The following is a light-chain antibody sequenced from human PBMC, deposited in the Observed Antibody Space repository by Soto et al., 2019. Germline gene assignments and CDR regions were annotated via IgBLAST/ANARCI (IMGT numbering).Light chain of an antibody. Sequence: QSALTQPPSASGSPGQSVTISCTGTSSDVGGYNYVSWYQQYPGKAPKLMIYEVTKRPSGVPDRFSGSKSGNTASLTVSGLQAEDEGDYYCQSYASSLSGQVFGGGTKLTVL. J-gene: IGLJ2*01. CDR2: EVT. V-gene: IGLV2-8*01. CDR1: SSDVGGYNY. CDR3: QSYASSLSGQV.